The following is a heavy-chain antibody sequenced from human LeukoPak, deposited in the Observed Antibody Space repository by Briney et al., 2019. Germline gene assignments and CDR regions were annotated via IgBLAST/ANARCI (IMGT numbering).Heavy chain of an antibody. J-gene: IGHJ4*02. V-gene: IGHV1-18*01. Sequence: GASVKVSCKASGYTFTSYGISWARQAPGQGLEWMGWISAYNGNTNYAQKLQGRVTMTTDTSTSTAYMELRSLRSDDTAVYYCATTSRRGYSYGYADYWGQGTLVTVSS. CDR1: GYTFTSYG. D-gene: IGHD5-18*01. CDR2: ISAYNGNT. CDR3: ATTSRRGYSYGYADY.